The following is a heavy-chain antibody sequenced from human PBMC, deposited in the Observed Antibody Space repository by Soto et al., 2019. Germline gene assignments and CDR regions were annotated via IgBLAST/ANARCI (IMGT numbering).Heavy chain of an antibody. J-gene: IGHJ4*02. CDR1: GFTFSSYG. V-gene: IGHV3-33*06. D-gene: IGHD3-3*01. CDR2: IWYDGSNK. Sequence: PGGSLRLSCAASGFTFSSYGMHWVRQAPGKGLEWVAVIWYDGSNKYYADNVKGRFTISRDNSKNKLYLQMNSLSAEDTAVYYCAKEGPPQLRFLESPVYQPPDYWGQGTLVTVSS. CDR3: AKEGPPQLRFLESPVYQPPDY.